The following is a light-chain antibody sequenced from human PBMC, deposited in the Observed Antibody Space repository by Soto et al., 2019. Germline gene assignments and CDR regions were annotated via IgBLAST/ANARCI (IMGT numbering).Light chain of an antibody. V-gene: IGLV6-57*02. CDR2: EGG. CDR1: SGSIASNY. CDR3: QSFDSSNHKL. J-gene: IGLJ3*02. Sequence: NFMLTLPHSVSESPGKTVTVSCNGSSGSIASNYVQWYQQRPGSATTTVIYEGGQRPSGVPDRFSGSIDSSSISASLTFSGLRTEDEADCRCQSFDSSNHKLFGGGTKLTVL.